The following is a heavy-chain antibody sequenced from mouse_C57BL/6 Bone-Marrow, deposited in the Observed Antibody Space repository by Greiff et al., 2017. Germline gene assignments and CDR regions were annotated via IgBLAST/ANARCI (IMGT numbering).Heavy chain of an antibody. J-gene: IGHJ3*01. D-gene: IGHD2-12*01. Sequence: QVQLQQSGPELVKPGASVKISCKASGYAFSSSWMNWVKQRPGKGLEWIGRIYPGDGDTNYNGKFKGKATLTADKSSSTAYMQLSSLTSEDSAVYFCARGRAYDNWGQGTLVTVSA. CDR1: GYAFSSSW. V-gene: IGHV1-82*01. CDR2: IYPGDGDT. CDR3: ARGRAYDN.